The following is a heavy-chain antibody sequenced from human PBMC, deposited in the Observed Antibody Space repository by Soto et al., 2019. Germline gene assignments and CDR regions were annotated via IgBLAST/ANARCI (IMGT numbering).Heavy chain of an antibody. D-gene: IGHD6-19*01. CDR3: VQTTGWPGFDF. CDR1: GFTVSSKY. Sequence: ELQLVESGGGMIQPGGSLRLSCAASGFTVSSKYMTWVRQAPGKGLEWFSVIYGGGTTYYAESVKGRFTISRDNSKNTLYLQMNSLRAEDTAVYYCVQTTGWPGFDFWGQGTLVTVSS. CDR2: IYGGGTT. V-gene: IGHV3-53*01. J-gene: IGHJ4*02.